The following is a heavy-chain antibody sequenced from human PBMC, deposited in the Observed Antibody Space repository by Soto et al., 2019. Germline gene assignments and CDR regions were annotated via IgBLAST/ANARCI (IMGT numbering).Heavy chain of an antibody. V-gene: IGHV4-61*01. CDR1: GGSVSSGSYY. D-gene: IGHD3-3*01. CDR2: IYYSGST. J-gene: IGHJ5*02. CDR3: ARAHFGVENWGRFDP. Sequence: SETLSLTCTVSGGSVSSGSYYWSWIRQPPGKGLEWIGYIYYSGSTNYNPSPKSRVTISVDTSKNQFSLKLSSVTAADTAVYYCARAHFGVENWGRFDPWGQGTLVTVSS.